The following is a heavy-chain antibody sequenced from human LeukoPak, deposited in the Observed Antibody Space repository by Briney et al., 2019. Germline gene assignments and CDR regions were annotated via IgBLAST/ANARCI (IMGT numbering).Heavy chain of an antibody. CDR1: GFTVSSNY. CDR3: AKDLFGPLDY. D-gene: IGHD3-16*01. CDR2: IYSGGST. J-gene: IGHJ4*02. V-gene: IGHV3-53*01. Sequence: PGGSLRLSCAASGFTVSSNYMSRVRQAPGKGLEWVSVIYSGGSTYYADSVKGRFTISRDNSKNTLYLQMNSLRAEDTAVYYCAKDLFGPLDYWGQGTLVTVSS.